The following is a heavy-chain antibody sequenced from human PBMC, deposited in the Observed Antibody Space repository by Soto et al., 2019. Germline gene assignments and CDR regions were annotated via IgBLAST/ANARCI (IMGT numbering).Heavy chain of an antibody. CDR2: INSDGSST. Sequence: PVGSPALSCATSGFTFSSYWMHLVRQAPGKGLVWVSRINSDGSSTSYADSVKGRFTISRDNAKNTLYLQMNSLRAEDTAVYYCAREAIAAVNWFDPWGQGTMVSV. J-gene: IGHJ5*02. D-gene: IGHD6-13*01. CDR3: AREAIAAVNWFDP. V-gene: IGHV3-74*01. CDR1: GFTFSSYW.